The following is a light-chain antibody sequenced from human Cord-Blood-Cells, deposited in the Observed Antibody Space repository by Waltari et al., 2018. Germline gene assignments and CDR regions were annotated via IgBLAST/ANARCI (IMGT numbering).Light chain of an antibody. CDR2: GAS. V-gene: IGKV3-20*01. CDR3: QQYGSSPKT. J-gene: IGKJ1*01. Sequence: EIVLTQSPGTLSLSPGERATLSCRASQSVSSSYLAWYQQKPGQAPRLLIYGASSRATGIPDRLSGNGSGTDFTLTISRLEPEDFAVYYCQQYGSSPKTFGQGTKVEIK. CDR1: QSVSSSY.